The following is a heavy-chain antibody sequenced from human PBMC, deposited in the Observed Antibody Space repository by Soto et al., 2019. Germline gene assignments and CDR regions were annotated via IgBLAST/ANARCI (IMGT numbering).Heavy chain of an antibody. CDR1: GFTFSTFA. D-gene: IGHD2-21*01. Sequence: EVQLLESGGGLVQPGGSLRLSCAASGFTFSTFAMTWVRQAPGKGLEWVSAISGSGDNTYYADSVKGRFTMSRDNSKSPLHMQMNSLRGGDAAVYHCAKGRGVLFYFCQWGQGTLVTVSS. J-gene: IGHJ4*02. CDR2: ISGSGDNT. V-gene: IGHV3-23*01. CDR3: AKGRGVLFYFCQ.